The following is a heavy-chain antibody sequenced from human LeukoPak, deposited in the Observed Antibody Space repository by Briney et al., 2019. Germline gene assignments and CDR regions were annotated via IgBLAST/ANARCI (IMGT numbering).Heavy chain of an antibody. CDR2: MNPNSGNT. CDR3: ARVGSIAAAGTGGAFDI. V-gene: IGHV1-8*01. CDR1: GYTFTSYD. D-gene: IGHD6-13*01. J-gene: IGHJ3*02. Sequence: GASVKVSCKASGYTFTSYDINWVRQATGQGLEWMGWMNPNSGNTGYAQKFQGRVTMTRDTSTSTVYMELSSLRSEDTAVYYCARVGSIAAAGTGGAFDIWGQGTMVTVSS.